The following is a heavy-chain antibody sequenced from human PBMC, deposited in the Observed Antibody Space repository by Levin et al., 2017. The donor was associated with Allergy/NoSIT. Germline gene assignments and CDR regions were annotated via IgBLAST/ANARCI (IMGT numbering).Heavy chain of an antibody. CDR3: EKDPYSSGWYDFDY. CDR2: IWYDGSDK. V-gene: IGHV3-33*06. J-gene: IGHJ4*02. CDR1: GFTFSSYG. Sequence: PGGSLRLSCAASGFTFSSYGMHWVRQAPGKGLEWLALIWYDGSDKYYADSVKGRFTISRDNSKNMLYLQMNSLRAEDTAIYYCEKDPYSSGWYDFDYWGQGTLVTVSS. D-gene: IGHD6-19*01.